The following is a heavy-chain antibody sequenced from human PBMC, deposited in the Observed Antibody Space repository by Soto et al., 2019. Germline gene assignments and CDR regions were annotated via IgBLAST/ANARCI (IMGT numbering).Heavy chain of an antibody. CDR2: IYPGDSDT. V-gene: IGHV5-51*01. D-gene: IGHD3-10*01. Sequence: GESMKVSSKGAGYNFSSYWGAWVRQMPGKGLEWMGIIYPGDSDTRYSPSFQGQVTISADMSISTAYLQWSSLKASDTAMYYCARRSSGQYYYYMDVWGKGTTVTVSS. CDR1: GYNFSSYW. CDR3: ARRSSGQYYYYMDV. J-gene: IGHJ6*03.